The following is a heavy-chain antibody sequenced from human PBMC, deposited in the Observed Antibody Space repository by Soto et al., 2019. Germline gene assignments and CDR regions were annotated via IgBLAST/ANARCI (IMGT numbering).Heavy chain of an antibody. CDR1: CGSISRYY. J-gene: IGHJ5*02. V-gene: IGHV4-59*01. CDR3: ARDKGYSYGYSNWFDP. D-gene: IGHD5-18*01. CDR2: ISYSAST. Sequence: SETLSLTCNVSCGSISRYYWSWIRQPPGKGLEWIGYISYSASTNYNPSLTSRVTISVDTSKNQFSLKLSSVTAADTAVYYCARDKGYSYGYSNWFDPWGQGTMVTVPS.